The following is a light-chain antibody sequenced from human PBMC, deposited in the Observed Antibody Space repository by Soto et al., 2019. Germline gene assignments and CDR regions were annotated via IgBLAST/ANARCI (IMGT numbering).Light chain of an antibody. CDR3: QQYNSYPWT. CDR1: QSISIY. V-gene: IGKV1-39*01. J-gene: IGKJ1*01. CDR2: ASS. Sequence: DIQMTQSPSSLSASVGDRVTITCRTSQSISIYLNWYQQIPGKAPKLLIYASSNLHTGVPSRFSGSGSGTEFTLTISSLQPDDFATYYCQQYNSYPWTFGQGTKVDIK.